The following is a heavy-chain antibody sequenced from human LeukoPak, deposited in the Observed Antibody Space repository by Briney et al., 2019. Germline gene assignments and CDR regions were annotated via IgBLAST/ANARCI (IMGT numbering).Heavy chain of an antibody. V-gene: IGHV5-51*01. CDR2: IYPGDSDT. CDR3: ASWYYYDSSGPGNAFDI. J-gene: IGHJ3*02. Sequence: GESLKISCKGSGYSFTSYWIGWVRQTPGKGLEWMGIIYPGDSDTRYSPSFQGQVTISADKSISTAYLQWSSLKASDTAMYCCASWYYYDSSGPGNAFDIWGQGTMVTVSS. D-gene: IGHD3-22*01. CDR1: GYSFTSYW.